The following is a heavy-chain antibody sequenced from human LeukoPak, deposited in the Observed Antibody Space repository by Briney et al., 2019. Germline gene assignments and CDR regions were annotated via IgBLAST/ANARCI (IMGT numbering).Heavy chain of an antibody. CDR1: GGSFSGYY. V-gene: IGHV4-34*01. CDR3: ARPGTGYSRRFDP. J-gene: IGHJ5*02. D-gene: IGHD6-13*01. CDR2: INHSGST. Sequence: SETLSLTCAVYGGSFSGYYWSWIRQPPGKGLEWIGEINHSGSTNYNPSLKSRVTISVDTSKNQFSLKLSSVTAADTAVYYCARPGTGYSRRFDPWGQGTLVTVSS.